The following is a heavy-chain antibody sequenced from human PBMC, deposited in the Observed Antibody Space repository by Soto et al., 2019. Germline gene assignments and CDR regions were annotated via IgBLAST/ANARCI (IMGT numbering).Heavy chain of an antibody. V-gene: IGHV4-39*01. CDR1: GDSISSSTFY. CDR2: MFYSGNT. D-gene: IGHD3-22*01. J-gene: IGHJ4*02. CDR3: VSPEGYYDSSGYTLDY. Sequence: SETLSLTCPVSGDSISSSTFYWGWIRQPPGKGLEWIGSMFYSGNTYYNPSLKSRVTLSIDTSKNQFSLKLNSVTAADTAVYYCVSPEGYYDSSGYTLDYWGQGTLVTVS.